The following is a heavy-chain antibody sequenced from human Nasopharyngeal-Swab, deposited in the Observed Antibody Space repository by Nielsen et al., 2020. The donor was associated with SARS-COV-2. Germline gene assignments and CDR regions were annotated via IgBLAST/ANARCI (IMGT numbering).Heavy chain of an antibody. V-gene: IGHV3-9*01. D-gene: IGHD6-13*01. CDR2: ISWNSGSI. Sequence: GGSLRLSCAASGFTFDDYAMHWVRQAPGKGLEWVSGISWNSGSIGYADSVKGRFTISRDNAKNSLYLQMISLRAEDTALYYCAKDTSSSWYVGWFDPWGQGTLVTVSS. CDR3: AKDTSSSWYVGWFDP. CDR1: GFTFDDYA. J-gene: IGHJ5*02.